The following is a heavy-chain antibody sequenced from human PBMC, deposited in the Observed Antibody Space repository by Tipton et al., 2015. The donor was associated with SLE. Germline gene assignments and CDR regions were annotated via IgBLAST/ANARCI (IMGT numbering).Heavy chain of an antibody. CDR3: TRKSTTSDL. Sequence: TLSLTCVVSGGSISSGGYSWSWIRQSPGKGLEWIGYLSYGGSTNYNPSLKSRVTISVDTSKNQVSLKLSSVTAADTAVYYCTRKSTTSDLWGRGALVTVSS. CDR1: GGSISSGGYS. J-gene: IGHJ2*01. CDR2: LSYGGST. D-gene: IGHD2/OR15-2a*01. V-gene: IGHV4-61*08.